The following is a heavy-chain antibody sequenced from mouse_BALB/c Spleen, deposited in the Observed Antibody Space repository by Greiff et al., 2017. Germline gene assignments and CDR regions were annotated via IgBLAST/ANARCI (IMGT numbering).Heavy chain of an antibody. CDR2: IDPSDSYT. V-gene: IGHV1-69*02. CDR1: GYTFTSYW. Sequence: QVQLQQPGAELVNPGASVKLSCKASGYTFTSYWMHWVKQRPGQGLEWIGEIDPSDSYTNYNQKFKGKATLTVDKSSSTAYMQLSSLTSEDSAVYYCASNSYGSSYDWFAYWGQGTLVTVSA. J-gene: IGHJ3*01. D-gene: IGHD1-1*01. CDR3: ASNSYGSSYDWFAY.